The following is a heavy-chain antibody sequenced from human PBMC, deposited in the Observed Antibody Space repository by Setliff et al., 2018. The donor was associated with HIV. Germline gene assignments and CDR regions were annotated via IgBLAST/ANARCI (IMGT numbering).Heavy chain of an antibody. D-gene: IGHD3-22*01. CDR1: GYTFGDYA. CDR2: INTNTGNP. J-gene: IGHJ3*02. Sequence: ASVKVSCKTSGYTFGDYAMNWVRQAPGQGLEWMGWINTNTGNPTYAQDFTGRFVFSMDTSVSTAYLQISSLGAEDTAVYYCARFYDSGASYSDDAFDIWGQGTTVTVSS. CDR3: ARFYDSGASYSDDAFDI. V-gene: IGHV7-4-1*02.